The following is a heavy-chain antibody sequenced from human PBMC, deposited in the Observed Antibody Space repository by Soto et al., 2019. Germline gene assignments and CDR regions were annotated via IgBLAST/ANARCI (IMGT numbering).Heavy chain of an antibody. J-gene: IGHJ3*02. CDR2: ISGSGGST. V-gene: IGHV3-23*01. CDR3: AKDLSWNDDAFDI. D-gene: IGHD1-1*01. Sequence: ETLSLTCTVSGYSISSGYYWGWIRQPPGKGLEWVSAISGSGGSTYYADSVKGRFTISRDNSKNTLYLQMNSLRAEDTAVYYCAKDLSWNDDAFDIWGQGTMVTVSS. CDR1: GYSISSGYY.